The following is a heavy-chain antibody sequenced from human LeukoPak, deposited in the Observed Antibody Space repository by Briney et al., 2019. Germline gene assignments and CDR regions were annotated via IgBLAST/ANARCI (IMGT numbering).Heavy chain of an antibody. CDR1: GYSFTSYW. V-gene: IGHV5-51*01. D-gene: IGHD2-15*01. J-gene: IGHJ4*02. Sequence: GESLKISCKGSGYSFTSYWIGWVRQMPGKGLEWMGIIYPGDSDTRYSPSFQGQVTISADKSISTAYLQWSSLKASDTAMYYCARPRPYCSGGSCSDFYDYWGQGTLVTVSS. CDR2: IYPGDSDT. CDR3: ARPRPYCSGGSCSDFYDY.